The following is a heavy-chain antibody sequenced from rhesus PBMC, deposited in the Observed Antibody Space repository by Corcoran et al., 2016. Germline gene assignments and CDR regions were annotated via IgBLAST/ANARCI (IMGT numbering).Heavy chain of an antibody. J-gene: IGHJ4*01. V-gene: IGHV4-76*01. CDR2: IYVSRGST. CDR1: GGPISGGYD. D-gene: IGHD3-34*01. Sequence: QVQLQESGPGLVKPSETLSLTCVVSGGPISGGYDWSWIRQPPGKGLEWIGYIYVSRGSTTSNPSLKNRVTISKDTSKNQFSLNLTSVTAADTAVYYCARQGVFWGQGVLVTVSS. CDR3: ARQGVF.